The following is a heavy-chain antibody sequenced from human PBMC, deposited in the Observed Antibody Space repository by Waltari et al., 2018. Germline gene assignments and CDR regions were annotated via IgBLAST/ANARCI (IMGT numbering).Heavy chain of an antibody. J-gene: IGHJ3*02. CDR2: INAGNGNT. CDR3: AREPLVHSIAFDI. V-gene: IGHV1-3*01. CDR1: GYTFTSYA. Sequence: QVQLVQSGAEVKKPGASVKVSCKASGYTFTSYAMHWVRQAPGQRLEWMGWINAGNGNTKYSQKFQGRVTMTRDTSASTAYMELSSLRSEDTAVYYCAREPLVHSIAFDIWGQGTMVTVSS. D-gene: IGHD6-6*01.